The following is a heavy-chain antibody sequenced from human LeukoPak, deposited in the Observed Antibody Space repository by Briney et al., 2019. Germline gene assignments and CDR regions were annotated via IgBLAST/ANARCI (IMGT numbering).Heavy chain of an antibody. CDR1: GGTFSSYA. CDR3: ARAIGLPDYYGSEYYFDY. V-gene: IGHV1-69*13. Sequence: SVKVSCKASGGTFSSYAISWVRQAPGQGLEWMGGIIPIFGTANYAQKFQGRVTITAHESTSTAYMELSSLRSEDTAVYYCARAIGLPDYYGSEYYFDYWGQGTLVTVSS. D-gene: IGHD3-10*01. J-gene: IGHJ4*02. CDR2: IIPIFGTA.